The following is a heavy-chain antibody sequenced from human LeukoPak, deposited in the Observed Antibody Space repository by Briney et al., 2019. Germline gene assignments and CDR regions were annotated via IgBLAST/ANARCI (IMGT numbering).Heavy chain of an antibody. CDR2: LSGDGSIT. Sequence: PGGSLRLSCAASGFTFSDYHMSWVRQAPGKGLVWVSRLSGDGSITHYADSVKGRITISRDNAKSTLFLQMYSLRAEDTAVYYCARLLGVGDHWGQGTLVTVSS. V-gene: IGHV3-74*01. CDR3: ARLLGVGDH. D-gene: IGHD3-16*01. J-gene: IGHJ4*02. CDR1: GFTFSDYH.